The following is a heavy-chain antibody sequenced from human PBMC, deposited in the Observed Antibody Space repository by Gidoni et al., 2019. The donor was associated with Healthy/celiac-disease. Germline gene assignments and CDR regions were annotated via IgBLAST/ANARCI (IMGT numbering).Heavy chain of an antibody. Sequence: EGLLVESGGGGVQPGGSLRVSCAAAGFPCSSSSMNWVRQAPGKGLEWVSYISSSSSTIYYADSVKGRFTISSANAKNSLYLQMNSLCAEDTAVYYCARTIAVAGRSPDYWGQGTLVTVSS. D-gene: IGHD6-19*01. J-gene: IGHJ4*02. CDR2: ISSSSSTI. CDR1: GFPCSSSS. CDR3: ARTIAVAGRSPDY. V-gene: IGHV3-48*01.